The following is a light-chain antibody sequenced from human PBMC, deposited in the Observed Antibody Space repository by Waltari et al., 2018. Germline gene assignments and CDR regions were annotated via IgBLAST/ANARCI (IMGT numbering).Light chain of an antibody. Sequence: SSVVTQPPSVSVAPGETATITCGGDNLGTYSVHWYQQKAGQAPVLVIFYDRDRPSGIPDRFSGSNTGNTATLTISRVEAGDEARYYCHVWHPHVDPGVFGTGTEVTVL. CDR3: HVWHPHVDPGV. V-gene: IGLV3-21*04. CDR1: NLGTYS. J-gene: IGLJ1*01. CDR2: YDR.